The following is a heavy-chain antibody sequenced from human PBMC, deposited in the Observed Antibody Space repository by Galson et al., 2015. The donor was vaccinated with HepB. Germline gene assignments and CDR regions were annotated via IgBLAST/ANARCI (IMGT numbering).Heavy chain of an antibody. V-gene: IGHV1-69*04. CDR1: GSTFSSYA. Sequence: SVKVSCKASGSTFSSYAISWVRQAPGQGLEWMGRIIPILGIANYAQKFQGRVTITADKSTSTAYMELSSLRSEDTAVYYCARDRVVAAAGPFDYWGQGTLVTVSS. D-gene: IGHD2-15*01. J-gene: IGHJ4*02. CDR3: ARDRVVAAAGPFDY. CDR2: IIPILGIA.